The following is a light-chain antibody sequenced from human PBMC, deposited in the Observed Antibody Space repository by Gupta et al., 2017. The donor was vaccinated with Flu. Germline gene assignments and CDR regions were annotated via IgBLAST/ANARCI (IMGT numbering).Light chain of an antibody. CDR2: SAS. V-gene: IGKV1-6*01. CDR3: LQDDNFPNT. J-gene: IGKJ2*01. Sequence: AIQMTQSPSSLSASVGDRVTITCRASQDIRKDLGWYQQRPGKAPKLLIHSASSLQSGVPSRFSGSGSGTEFTLTISSLQPEDFATYYCLQDDNFPNTFGQGTKMEIK. CDR1: QDIRKD.